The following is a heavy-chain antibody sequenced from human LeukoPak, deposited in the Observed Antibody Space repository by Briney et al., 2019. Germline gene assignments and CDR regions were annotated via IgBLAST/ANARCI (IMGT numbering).Heavy chain of an antibody. CDR1: GYTFTSHG. Sequence: ASVKVSCKASGYTFTSHGISWVRQAPGQGLEWMGWISTYNGNTNYAQKLQGRVSVTTDTSTSTAYMDLRSLRSDDTAVYYCARGRNMITFGGVIVIRGGNFDYWGQGTLVTVSS. D-gene: IGHD3-16*02. V-gene: IGHV1-18*01. CDR3: ARGRNMITFGGVIVIRGGNFDY. CDR2: ISTYNGNT. J-gene: IGHJ4*02.